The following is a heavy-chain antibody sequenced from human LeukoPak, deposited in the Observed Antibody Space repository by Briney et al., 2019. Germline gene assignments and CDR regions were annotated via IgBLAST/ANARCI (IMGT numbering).Heavy chain of an antibody. CDR2: INPNSGGT. V-gene: IGHV1-2*02. D-gene: IGHD1-26*01. Sequence: ASVKVSCKASGYTFTGYYMHWVGQAPGQGLEWMGWINPNSGGTNYAQKFQGRVTMTRDTSISTAYMELSRLRSDDTAVYYCARDGLSGSCFLYWGQGTLVTVSS. CDR1: GYTFTGYY. CDR3: ARDGLSGSCFLY. J-gene: IGHJ4*02.